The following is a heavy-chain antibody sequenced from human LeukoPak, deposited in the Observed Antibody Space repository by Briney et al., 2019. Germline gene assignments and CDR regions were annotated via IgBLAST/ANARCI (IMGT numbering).Heavy chain of an antibody. J-gene: IGHJ4*02. Sequence: PSETLSLTCAVYGESFSGFYWSWIRQSPGKGLEWIGEINHGGSTNYNPSLKTRVTISVDTSKNQFSLKLRSVTAADTAVYYCAKVGGIQLWFNEYYFDYWGQGTLVTVSS. V-gene: IGHV4-34*01. D-gene: IGHD5-18*01. CDR3: AKVGGIQLWFNEYYFDY. CDR2: INHGGST. CDR1: GESFSGFY.